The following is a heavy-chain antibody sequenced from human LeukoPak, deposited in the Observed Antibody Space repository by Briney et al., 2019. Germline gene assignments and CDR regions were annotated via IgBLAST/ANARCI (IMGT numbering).Heavy chain of an antibody. D-gene: IGHD3-16*01. CDR3: AKDRGEVY. CDR1: GFTFSSYA. CDR2: ISGTGGST. V-gene: IGHV3-23*01. Sequence: PGGSLRLSCAVSGFTFSSYAMSWVRQAPGKGLEWVSSISGTGGSTYYADSVKGRFTISRDNSKNALYLQMNSLRAEDTAVYYCAKDRGEVYWGQGTLVTVSS. J-gene: IGHJ4*02.